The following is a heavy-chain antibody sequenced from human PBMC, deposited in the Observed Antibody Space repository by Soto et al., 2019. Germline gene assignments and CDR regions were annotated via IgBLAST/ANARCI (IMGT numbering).Heavy chain of an antibody. D-gene: IGHD6-13*01. Sequence: SETLSLTCTVSGDSIRSSSYWGWIRQPPGKGLEWIGSIYSTGNTYYNPSLNSQVTISVDTSKNQLSLNVISVTAADTAVYYCRRSSRYSTDVWGQGTTVT. CDR2: IYSTGNT. CDR1: GDSIRSSSY. J-gene: IGHJ6*02. CDR3: RRSSRYSTDV. V-gene: IGHV4-39*01.